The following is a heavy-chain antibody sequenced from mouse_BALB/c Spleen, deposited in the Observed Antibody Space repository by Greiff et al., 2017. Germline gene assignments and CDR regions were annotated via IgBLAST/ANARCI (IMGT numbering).Heavy chain of an antibody. V-gene: IGHV10-1*02. D-gene: IGHD1-1*01. CDR3: VRQGYGSSLDY. Sequence: EVKLMESGGGLVQPKGSLKLSCAASGFTFNTYAMNWVRQAPGKGLEWVARIRSKSNNYATYYADSVKDRFTISRDDSQSMLYLQMNNLKTEDTAMYYCVRQGYGSSLDYWGQGTSVTVSS. J-gene: IGHJ4*01. CDR1: GFTFNTYA. CDR2: IRSKSNNYAT.